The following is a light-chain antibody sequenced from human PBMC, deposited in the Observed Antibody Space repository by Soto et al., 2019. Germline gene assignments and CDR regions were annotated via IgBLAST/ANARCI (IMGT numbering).Light chain of an antibody. J-gene: IGLJ1*01. CDR2: IND. V-gene: IGLV1-44*01. Sequence: QSVLTQPPSAPRTPGQRITISCSGSSSNIGDNPVNWYQQLPGAAPKLLIYINDQRPSGVPDRFSGSKSGTSASLAISGLQPEDEADYYCAAWDDSLNALFGTGTKVTVL. CDR1: SSNIGDNP. CDR3: AAWDDSLNAL.